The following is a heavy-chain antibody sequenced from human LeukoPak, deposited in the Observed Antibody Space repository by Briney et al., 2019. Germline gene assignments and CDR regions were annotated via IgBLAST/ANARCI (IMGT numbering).Heavy chain of an antibody. V-gene: IGHV4-39*07. CDR2: INHDGSI. Sequence: PSQTLSLTCTVSGGSISSGSYYWSWIRQPPGKGLEWIGGINHDGSINYSPSLKSRVTISVATSKNQFSLKLTSVTAADTAMYYCALQWPRHYTNGVFYLGVEDYWGQGTLVTVSS. CDR3: ALQWPRHYTNGVFYLGVEDY. J-gene: IGHJ4*02. D-gene: IGHD2-8*01. CDR1: GGSISSGSYY.